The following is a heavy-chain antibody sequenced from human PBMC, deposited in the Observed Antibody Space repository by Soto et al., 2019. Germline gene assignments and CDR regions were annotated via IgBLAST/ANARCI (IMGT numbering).Heavy chain of an antibody. J-gene: IGHJ6*02. CDR1: GGSVSSGSYY. CDR3: ARERGIAARPWYYGMDV. V-gene: IGHV4-61*01. D-gene: IGHD6-6*01. Sequence: NPSETLSLTCTVSGGSVSSGSYYWSWIRQPPGKGLEWIGYIYYSGSTNYNPSLKSRVTISVDTSKNQFSLKLSPVTAADTAVYYCARERGIAARPWYYGMDVWGQGTTVTVSS. CDR2: IYYSGST.